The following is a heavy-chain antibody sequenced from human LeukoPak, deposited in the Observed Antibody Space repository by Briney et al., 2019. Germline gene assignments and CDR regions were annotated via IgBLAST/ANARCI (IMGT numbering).Heavy chain of an antibody. V-gene: IGHV1-18*01. Sequence: GASVKVSCKASGYTFTSYGICWVRQAPGQGLEWMGWISAYNGNTNYAQKLQGRVTMTTDTSTSTAYMELRSLRSDDTAVYYCARDTYVRALGYNWFDPWGQGTLVTVSS. D-gene: IGHD3-10*02. CDR2: ISAYNGNT. CDR1: GYTFTSYG. J-gene: IGHJ5*02. CDR3: ARDTYVRALGYNWFDP.